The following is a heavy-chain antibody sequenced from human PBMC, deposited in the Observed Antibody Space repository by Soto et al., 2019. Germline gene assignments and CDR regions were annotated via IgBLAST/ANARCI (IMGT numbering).Heavy chain of an antibody. CDR2: IYYSGST. CDR1: GGSVSSGSYY. D-gene: IGHD5-12*01. Sequence: PSETLSLTCTVSGGSVSSGSYYWSWIRQPPGKGLEWIGYIYYSGSTNYNPSLKSRVTISVDTSKNQFSLKLSSVTAADTAVYYCARGVATRHYYYYYYMDVWGKGTTVTVSS. V-gene: IGHV4-61*01. J-gene: IGHJ6*03. CDR3: ARGVATRHYYYYYYMDV.